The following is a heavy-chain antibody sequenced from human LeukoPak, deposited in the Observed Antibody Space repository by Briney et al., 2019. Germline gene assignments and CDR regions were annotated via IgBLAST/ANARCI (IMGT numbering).Heavy chain of an antibody. Sequence: QSGGSLRLSCAASGFTFSSYWMSWVRQAPGKGLEWVANIKQDGSEKYYVDSVKGRFTISRDNAKNSLYLQMNSLRAEDTAVYYCAKDLDSYGYFSADYWGQGTLVTVSS. J-gene: IGHJ4*02. D-gene: IGHD5-18*01. CDR1: GFTFSSYW. V-gene: IGHV3-7*01. CDR2: IKQDGSEK. CDR3: AKDLDSYGYFSADY.